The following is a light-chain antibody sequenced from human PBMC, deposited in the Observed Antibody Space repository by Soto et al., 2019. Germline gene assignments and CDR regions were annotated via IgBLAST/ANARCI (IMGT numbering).Light chain of an antibody. V-gene: IGKV3-20*01. CDR1: QSVSSSY. CDR3: QHYGSSPT. CDR2: GAS. J-gene: IGKJ1*01. Sequence: EIVLTQSPGTLSLSPGERATLSCRASQSVSSSYLAWYQQKPGQAPRLLIYGASSRATGIPDRFSGSGSGTDFTLTISRLEPEDFPVYYCQHYGSSPTFGQGTKV.